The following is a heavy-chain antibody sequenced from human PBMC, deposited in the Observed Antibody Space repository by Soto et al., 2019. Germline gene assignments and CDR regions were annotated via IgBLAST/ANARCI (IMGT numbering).Heavy chain of an antibody. D-gene: IGHD5-12*01. V-gene: IGHV3-48*02. CDR3: ARGDRGYSYAHFDY. CDR1: GFTLSSYS. Sequence: EVQLVESGGGLVQPGGSLRLSCAASGFTLSSYSMNWVRQAPGKGLEWLSYISSSSSTIYYADCVKGRFTISRDNAKNSLYLQMNSLRDEDTAVYYCARGDRGYSYAHFDYWGQGTLVTVSS. J-gene: IGHJ4*02. CDR2: ISSSSSTI.